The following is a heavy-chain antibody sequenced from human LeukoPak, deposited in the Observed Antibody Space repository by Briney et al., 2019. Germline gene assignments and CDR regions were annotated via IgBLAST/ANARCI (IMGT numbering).Heavy chain of an antibody. CDR1: GYSFTTNW. J-gene: IGHJ4*02. CDR3: ARLECSSTTCPFAY. Sequence: GESLKISCKGSGYSFTTNWVGWVRQMPGKGLESMGIIFPGNSDTRYTPSFQGQVIISADKSTGTVYLQWTSLKASDTAIYYCARLECSSTTCPFAYWGQGTLVTVSS. V-gene: IGHV5-51*01. D-gene: IGHD2-2*01. CDR2: IFPGNSDT.